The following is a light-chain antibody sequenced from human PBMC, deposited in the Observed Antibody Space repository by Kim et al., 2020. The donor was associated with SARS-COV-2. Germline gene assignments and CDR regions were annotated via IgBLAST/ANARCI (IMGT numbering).Light chain of an antibody. CDR3: GTRDSNLNTGV. CDR1: SSNIGNNY. CDR2: DNY. Sequence: QSVLTQPPSVSAAPGQKVTISCSGSSSNIGNNYVSWYQQLPGTAPKLLIYDNYKRPSGIPDRFSGSKSGTSATLGITGLQTGDEADYYCGTRDSNLNTGVFGGGTKLTVL. V-gene: IGLV1-51*01. J-gene: IGLJ3*02.